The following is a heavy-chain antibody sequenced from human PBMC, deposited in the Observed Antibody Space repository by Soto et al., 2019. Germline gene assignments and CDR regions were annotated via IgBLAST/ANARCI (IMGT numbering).Heavy chain of an antibody. Sequence: QVQLVQSGAEVKKPGSSVKVSCKASGGTFSSYAISWVRQAPGQGLEWMGGIIPIFGTANYAQKFQGRVTITADESTSTAYMELSSLRSEDTAVYYCAREQSHCSSTSCDTGFDYWGKGTLVTVSS. CDR1: GGTFSSYA. J-gene: IGHJ4*02. D-gene: IGHD2-2*02. CDR3: AREQSHCSSTSCDTGFDY. V-gene: IGHV1-69*01. CDR2: IIPIFGTA.